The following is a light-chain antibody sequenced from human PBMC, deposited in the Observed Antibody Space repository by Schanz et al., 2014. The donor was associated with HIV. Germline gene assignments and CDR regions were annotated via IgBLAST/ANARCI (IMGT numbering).Light chain of an antibody. CDR3: QQRKIWPLT. V-gene: IGKV1-5*03. CDR1: QSITTW. J-gene: IGKJ4*01. Sequence: DIQVTQSPSTLSASVGDRVTITCRASQSITTWLAWYQQKSGKAPKLLIYQASSLQSGVPSRFSGSGSGTDFTLTISSLESEDFAVYYCQQRKIWPLTFGGGTKVEIK. CDR2: QAS.